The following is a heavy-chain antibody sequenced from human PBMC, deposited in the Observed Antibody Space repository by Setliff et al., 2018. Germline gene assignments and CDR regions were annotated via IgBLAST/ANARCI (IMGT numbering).Heavy chain of an antibody. CDR3: TRHGHCTNGVCYFDY. CDR2: IYPGDSDT. J-gene: IGHJ4*02. CDR1: GYIFTNYW. Sequence: GESLKISCKASGYIFTNYWIGWVRQMPGKGLEWMGVIYPGDSDTRYSPSFQGQVTISADKSINTAYLQWSSLKASDTAIYYCTRHGHCTNGVCYFDYWGQGTLVTVSS. V-gene: IGHV5-51*01. D-gene: IGHD2-8*01.